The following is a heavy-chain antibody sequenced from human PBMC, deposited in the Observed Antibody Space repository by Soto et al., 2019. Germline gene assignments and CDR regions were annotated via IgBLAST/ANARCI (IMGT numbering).Heavy chain of an antibody. CDR2: IRSKANSYAT. J-gene: IGHJ5*02. Sequence: PGGSLRLSCAASGFTFSGSAMHWVRQASGKGLEWVGRIRSKANSYATAYAASVKGSFTISRDDSKNTAYLQMNSLKTEDTAVYYCTSPSIAPLGGFGPWGQGTLVTVSS. V-gene: IGHV3-73*01. CDR3: TSPSIAPLGGFGP. D-gene: IGHD1-26*01. CDR1: GFTFSGSA.